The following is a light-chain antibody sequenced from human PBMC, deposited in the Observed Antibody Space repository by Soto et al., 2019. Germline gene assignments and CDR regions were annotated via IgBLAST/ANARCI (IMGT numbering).Light chain of an antibody. Sequence: QSVLTQPPSPSGTPGQRVTISCSGSSSKIGSNAVNWYQQLPGTAPKLLIYNNNQRPSGVPDRFSGSKSGTSASLAISGLQSEDEADYYCAAWDDSLNGLVFGTGTKVTVL. V-gene: IGLV1-44*01. CDR1: SSKIGSNA. J-gene: IGLJ1*01. CDR3: AAWDDSLNGLV. CDR2: NNN.